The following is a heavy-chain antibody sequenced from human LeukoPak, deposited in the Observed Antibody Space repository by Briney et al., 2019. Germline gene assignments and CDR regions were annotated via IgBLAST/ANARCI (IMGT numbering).Heavy chain of an antibody. CDR2: IYYNGYT. J-gene: IGHJ6*02. D-gene: IGHD5-18*01. CDR1: SGSISSYY. V-gene: IGHV4-59*01. Sequence: SETLSLTCNVSSGSISSYYWTWIRQPPGQGLEWIGNIYYNGYTNYNPSLKSRVSISVDTSKSQFSLNLTSVSAADTAVYYCAKGYGYGHYYYYYGMDVWGQGTTVTVSS. CDR3: AKGYGYGHYYYYYGMDV.